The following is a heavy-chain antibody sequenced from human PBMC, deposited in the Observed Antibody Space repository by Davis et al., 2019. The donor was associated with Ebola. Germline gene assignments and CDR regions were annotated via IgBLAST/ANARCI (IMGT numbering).Heavy chain of an antibody. CDR3: ALIVAHKYYYYYGMDV. J-gene: IGHJ6*02. CDR2: INSDGTST. Sequence: HTGGSLRLFCAASGFTFSSYWMHWVRQAPGKGLVWVSHINSDGTSTGYADSVKGRFTISRDNAKNTLYLQMNSLRAEDTAVYYCALIVAHKYYYYYGMDVWGQGTTVTVSS. CDR1: GFTFSSYW. V-gene: IGHV3-74*01. D-gene: IGHD5-12*01.